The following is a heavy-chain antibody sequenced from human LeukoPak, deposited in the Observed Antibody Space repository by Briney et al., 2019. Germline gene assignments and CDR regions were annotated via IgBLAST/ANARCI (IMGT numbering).Heavy chain of an antibody. D-gene: IGHD5-18*01. CDR3: TIHMYDGYEGSSDTTMTRSP. Sequence: ETLSLTCTVSGGSISSGGYYWSWIRQHPGKGLEWVSSISPPSTYIYYADSVKGRFTISRDNAKNSLYLQMNSLRAEDTAVYYCTIHMYDGYEGSSDTTMTRSPWGQGTLVTVSS. CDR2: ISPPSTYI. CDR1: GGSISSGGYY. V-gene: IGHV3-21*01. J-gene: IGHJ5*02.